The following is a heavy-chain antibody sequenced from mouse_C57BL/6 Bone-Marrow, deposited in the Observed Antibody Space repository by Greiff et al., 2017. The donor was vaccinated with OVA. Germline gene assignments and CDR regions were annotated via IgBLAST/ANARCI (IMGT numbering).Heavy chain of an antibody. CDR3: ARGGNGNYCWYFDV. CDR2: IYPRSGNT. V-gene: IGHV1-81*01. J-gene: IGHJ1*03. CDR1: GYTFTSYG. Sequence: VQLQQSGAELARPGASVKLSCKASGYTFTSYGISWVKQRTGQGLEWIGEIYPRSGNTYYNEKFKGKATLTADKSSSTAYMELRSLTSEDSAVYFCARGGNGNYCWYFDVWGTGTTVTVSS. D-gene: IGHD2-1*01.